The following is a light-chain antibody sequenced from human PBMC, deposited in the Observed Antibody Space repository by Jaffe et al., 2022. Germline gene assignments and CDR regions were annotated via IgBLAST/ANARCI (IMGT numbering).Light chain of an antibody. CDR2: GKN. CDR1: SLRSYY. Sequence: SSELTQDPAVSVALGQTVRITCQGDSLRSYYASWYQQKPGQAPVLVIYGKNNRPSGFPDRFSGSSSGNTTSLTITGAQAEDEADYYCNSRDSSGNHVLFGGGTKLTVL. CDR3: NSRDSSGNHVL. V-gene: IGLV3-19*01. J-gene: IGLJ2*01.